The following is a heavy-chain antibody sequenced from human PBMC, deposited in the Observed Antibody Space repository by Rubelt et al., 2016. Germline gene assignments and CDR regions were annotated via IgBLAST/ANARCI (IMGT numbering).Heavy chain of an antibody. D-gene: IGHD3-22*01. CDR2: VSSDGNNK. V-gene: IGHV3-30*04. Sequence: GKGLEWVAVVSSDGNNKYYADSVKGRFTISRDNSKNTLYLQVNSLRPEDTAVYYCARVRDSSGYYADWYFDLWGRGTLVTVSS. J-gene: IGHJ2*01. CDR3: ARVRDSSGYYADWYFDL.